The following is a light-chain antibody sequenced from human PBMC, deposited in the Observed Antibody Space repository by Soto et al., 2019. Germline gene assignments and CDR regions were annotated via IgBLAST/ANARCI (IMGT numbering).Light chain of an antibody. CDR3: SSYTSSSTPYV. CDR2: VVS. J-gene: IGLJ1*01. V-gene: IGLV2-14*01. Sequence: QSVLTQPASGSGSPGQSITISCTGTSSDVGGYNYVSWYQQHPGKAPKLMIYVVSNRPSGVSNRFSGSKSGNTASLTISGLQAEDEADYYCSSYTSSSTPYVFGTGTKVTVL. CDR1: SSDVGGYNY.